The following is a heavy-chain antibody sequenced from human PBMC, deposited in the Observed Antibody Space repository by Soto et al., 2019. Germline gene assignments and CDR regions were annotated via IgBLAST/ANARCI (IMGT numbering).Heavy chain of an antibody. J-gene: IGHJ4*02. CDR3: ARRGSGSYYDY. V-gene: IGHV3-23*01. CDR2: IRGSGGST. D-gene: IGHD1-26*01. CDR1: GFTFSSYA. Sequence: EVQLFEAGVGLVQPGVSLRLSCAASGFTFSSYAMRWVRQAPVKGLEWVSAIRGSGGSTYYADSVKGRFTISRDNSKNTLYLQMNSLRAEDTAVYYCARRGSGSYYDYWGQGTLVTVSS.